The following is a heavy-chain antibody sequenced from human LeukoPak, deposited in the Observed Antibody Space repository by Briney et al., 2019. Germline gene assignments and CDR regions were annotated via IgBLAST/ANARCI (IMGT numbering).Heavy chain of an antibody. D-gene: IGHD3-10*01. Sequence: GESLKISCKGFGNSFTNYWIAWVRQMPGKGLEWMGIIYPADFNTRYSPSFQGQVTISADKSISTAYLQWSSLKASDTAMYYCARQIGDGAGSYYKTPFDYWGQGTLVTASS. CDR3: ARQIGDGAGSYYKTPFDY. CDR1: GNSFTNYW. CDR2: IYPADFNT. J-gene: IGHJ4*02. V-gene: IGHV5-51*01.